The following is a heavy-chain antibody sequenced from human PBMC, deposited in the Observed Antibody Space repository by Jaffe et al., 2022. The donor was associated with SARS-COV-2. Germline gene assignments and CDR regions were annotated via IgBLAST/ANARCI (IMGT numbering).Heavy chain of an antibody. Sequence: QVQLVQSGAEVKKPGASVKVSCKASGYTFTSYDINWVRQATGQGLEWMGWMNPNSGNTGYAQKFQGRVTMTRNTSISTAYMELSSLRSEDTAVYYCARELVATKYYYYGMDVWGQGTTVTVSS. V-gene: IGHV1-8*01. D-gene: IGHD5-12*01. CDR2: MNPNSGNT. J-gene: IGHJ6*02. CDR3: ARELVATKYYYYGMDV. CDR1: GYTFTSYD.